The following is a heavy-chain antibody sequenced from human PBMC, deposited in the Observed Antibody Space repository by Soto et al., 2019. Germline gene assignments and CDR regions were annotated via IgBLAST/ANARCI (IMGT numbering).Heavy chain of an antibody. CDR2: ISGNGGSA. CDR3: AKEPYSDFWSAYYYFDY. Sequence: EVQLLESGGGLVQPGGSLRLSCAASGFTFGSHAMNWVRQAPGKGLEWVSAISGNGGSAYYADSVKGRFTISRDNSINTLYLQMNSLRAEDTALYYCAKEPYSDFWSAYYYFDYWGQGTLVTVSS. CDR1: GFTFGSHA. V-gene: IGHV3-23*01. J-gene: IGHJ4*02. D-gene: IGHD3-3*01.